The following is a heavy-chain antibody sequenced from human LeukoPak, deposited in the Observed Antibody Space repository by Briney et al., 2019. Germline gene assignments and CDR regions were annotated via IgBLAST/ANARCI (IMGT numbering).Heavy chain of an antibody. J-gene: IGHJ4*02. CDR2: ITGSGTNR. CDR1: GFTFSNYA. D-gene: IGHD3-9*01. CDR3: VIWGDYDVLTGYYVPDY. V-gene: IGHV3-23*01. Sequence: RGSLRLSCVASGFTFSNYAMSWVRQAPGKGLEWVSAITGSGTNRYYADSLKGRFTTSRDNSKNTVFLQMNSLRHEDTAIYYCVIWGDYDVLTGYYVPDYWGQGTLVTVAS.